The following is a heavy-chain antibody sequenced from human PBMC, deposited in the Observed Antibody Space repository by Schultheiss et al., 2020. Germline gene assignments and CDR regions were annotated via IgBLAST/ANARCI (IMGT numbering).Heavy chain of an antibody. CDR1: GFTFSSYG. J-gene: IGHJ5*02. CDR3: ARGFGVAARNWFDP. Sequence: GGSLRLSCAASGFTFSSYGMHWVRQAPGKGLEWVAVISYDGSNRYYADSVRGRFTISRDNSKNMLYLQMNSLRVEDTAVYYCARGFGVAARNWFDPWGKGTLV. V-gene: IGHV3-30*03. D-gene: IGHD3-10*01. CDR2: ISYDGSNR.